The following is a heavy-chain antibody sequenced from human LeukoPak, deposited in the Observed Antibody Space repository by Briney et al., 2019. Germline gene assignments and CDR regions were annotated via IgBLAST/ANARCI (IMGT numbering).Heavy chain of an antibody. CDR2: MRYCGSNK. CDR3: AKLRSNFWSASDY. CDR1: GFTFSIYV. Sequence: GGPLRLSCAASGFTFSIYVMHWVRQAPGKGLECGAFMRYCGSNKYYAGYVKGRFTISRDNSKNTLYLPMNSLRAEDTAVYYCAKLRSNFWSASDYWGQGTLVTVSS. V-gene: IGHV3-30*02. J-gene: IGHJ4*02. D-gene: IGHD3-3*01.